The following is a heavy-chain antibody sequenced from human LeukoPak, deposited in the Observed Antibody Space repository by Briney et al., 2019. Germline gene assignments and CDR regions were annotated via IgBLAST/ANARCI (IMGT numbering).Heavy chain of an antibody. CDR1: GFIVSSNY. Sequence: GGSLRLSCAASGFIVSSNYMSWVRQAPGKGLEWVSVIYSGGSTYYADSVKGRFTISRDNSKNTLYLQMNSLRAEDTAVYYCAKEPLEIFGVVINWGQGTLVTVSS. CDR2: IYSGGST. J-gene: IGHJ4*02. CDR3: AKEPLEIFGVVIN. D-gene: IGHD3-3*01. V-gene: IGHV3-66*01.